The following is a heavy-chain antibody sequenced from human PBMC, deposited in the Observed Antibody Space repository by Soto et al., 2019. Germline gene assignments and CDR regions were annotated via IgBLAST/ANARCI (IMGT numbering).Heavy chain of an antibody. CDR1: GYTFTSYA. J-gene: IGHJ5*02. V-gene: IGHV1-3*01. Sequence: ASVKVSCKASGYTFTSYAMHWVRQAPGQRLEWMGWINAGNGNTKYAQKFQGRVTITRDTSASTAYMELSSLRSEDTAVYYCARSDRTVRSRWFDPWGQGTLVTVSS. CDR3: ARSDRTVRSRWFDP. D-gene: IGHD4-4*01. CDR2: INAGNGNT.